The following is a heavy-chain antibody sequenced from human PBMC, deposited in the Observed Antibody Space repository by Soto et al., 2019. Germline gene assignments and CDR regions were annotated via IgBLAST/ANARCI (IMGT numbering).Heavy chain of an antibody. CDR3: ARGRYGDY. CDR1: GYTFTSYG. V-gene: IGHV1-18*01. D-gene: IGHD1-1*01. CDR2: ISAHNGNT. Sequence: QVHLVQSGAEVKKPGASVKVSCKASGYTFTSYGITWVRQAPGQGLEWMGWISAHNGNTDYAQKLQGRVIVTRDTXTXXXXXELXXLXSXDTAVYYCARGRYGDYWGQGALVTVSS. J-gene: IGHJ4*02.